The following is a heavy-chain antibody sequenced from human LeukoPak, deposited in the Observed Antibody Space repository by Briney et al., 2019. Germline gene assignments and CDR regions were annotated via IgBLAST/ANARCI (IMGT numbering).Heavy chain of an antibody. Sequence: SETLSLTCAVYGGSFSGYYWSWIRQPPGKGLEWIGEINHSGSTNYNPSLKSRVTISVDTSKNQFSLKLSSVTAADTAVYYCARHIRRITMIVVVSNRFDPWGQGTLVTVSS. CDR3: ARHIRRITMIVVVSNRFDP. CDR1: GGSFSGYY. J-gene: IGHJ5*02. D-gene: IGHD3-22*01. CDR2: INHSGST. V-gene: IGHV4-34*01.